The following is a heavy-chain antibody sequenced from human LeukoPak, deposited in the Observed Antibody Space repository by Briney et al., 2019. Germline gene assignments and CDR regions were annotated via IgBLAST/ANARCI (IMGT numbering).Heavy chain of an antibody. CDR2: IYYSGST. V-gene: IGHV4-59*01. Sequence: PSETLSLTCTVSGGSISSYYWSWIRQPPGKGLEWIGYIYYSGSTNYNPSLKSRVTISVYTSKNQFSLKLSSVTAADTAVYYCARGTWIQLWSPFDYWGQGTLVTVSS. CDR1: GGSISSYY. J-gene: IGHJ4*02. CDR3: ARGTWIQLWSPFDY. D-gene: IGHD5-18*01.